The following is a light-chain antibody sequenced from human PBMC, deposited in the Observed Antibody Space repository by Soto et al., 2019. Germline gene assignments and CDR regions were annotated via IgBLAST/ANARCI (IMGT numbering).Light chain of an antibody. J-gene: IGKJ5*01. CDR2: DAS. CDR3: QEYAGPPPIT. V-gene: IGKV3-20*01. CDR1: QSVRSER. Sequence: EIVLTQSPDTLSLSPGERATLSCRASQSVRSERLAWYQQKRGQAPKLVIFDASFRASGIPERFRGSGSGTDFTLTITRLEPEDFAVYYCQEYAGPPPITFGRGTRPDIK.